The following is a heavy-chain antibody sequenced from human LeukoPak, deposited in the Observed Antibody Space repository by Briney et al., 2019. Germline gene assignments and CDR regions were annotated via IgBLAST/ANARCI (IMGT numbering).Heavy chain of an antibody. V-gene: IGHV4-4*02. Sequence: PSETLSLTCDVSGGSITDGYWWSWVRRSPGKGLEWIAEIHHSGSSNYTPSLKSRVTISVDKSKNQFSVVLTPVTAADTAVYYCARNAYYSADYWGQGTLVTVSS. CDR3: ARNAYYSADY. CDR2: IHHSGSS. D-gene: IGHD2/OR15-2a*01. CDR1: GGSITDGYW. J-gene: IGHJ4*02.